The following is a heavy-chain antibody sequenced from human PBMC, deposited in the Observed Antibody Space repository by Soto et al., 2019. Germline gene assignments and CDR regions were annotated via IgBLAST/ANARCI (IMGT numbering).Heavy chain of an antibody. D-gene: IGHD6-19*01. V-gene: IGHV1-2*04. CDR2: INPNSGGT. CDR1: GYTFTGYY. Sequence: GASVKVSCKASGYTFTGYYMHWVRQAPGQGLEWMGWINPNSGGTNYAQKFQGWVTMTRDTSISTAYMELSRLRSDDTAVYYCARACSSGHPHYYYYGMDVWGQGTTVTVSS. J-gene: IGHJ6*02. CDR3: ARACSSGHPHYYYYGMDV.